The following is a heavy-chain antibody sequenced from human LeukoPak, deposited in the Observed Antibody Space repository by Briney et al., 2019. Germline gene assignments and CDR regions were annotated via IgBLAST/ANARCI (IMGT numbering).Heavy chain of an antibody. D-gene: IGHD4-17*01. V-gene: IGHV3-49*04. CDR1: GFTFGDYA. Sequence: GGFLRLSCTASGFTFGDYAMSWVRQAPGKGLEWVGFIRSKAYGGTTEYAASVKGRFTISRDDSKSIAYLQMNSLKTEDTAVYYCTTDVPFFYGDGAFDTWGQGTMVTVSS. CDR3: TTDVPFFYGDGAFDT. CDR2: IRSKAYGGTT. J-gene: IGHJ3*02.